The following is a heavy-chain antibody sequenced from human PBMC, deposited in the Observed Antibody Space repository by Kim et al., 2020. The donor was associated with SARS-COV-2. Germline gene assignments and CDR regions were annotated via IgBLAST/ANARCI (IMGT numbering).Heavy chain of an antibody. J-gene: IGHJ4*02. Sequence: GGSLRLSCAASGFTVSSNYMSWVRQAPGKGLEWVSVIYSGGSTYYADSVKGRFTISRDNSKNTLYLQMNSLRAEDTAVYYCARGRRAVAVFDYWGQGTLVTVSS. CDR3: ARGRRAVAVFDY. CDR1: GFTVSSNY. D-gene: IGHD6-19*01. CDR2: IYSGGST. V-gene: IGHV3-53*01.